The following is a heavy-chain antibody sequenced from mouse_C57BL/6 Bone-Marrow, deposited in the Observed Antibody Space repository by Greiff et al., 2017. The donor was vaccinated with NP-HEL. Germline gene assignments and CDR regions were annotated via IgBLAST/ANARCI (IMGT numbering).Heavy chain of an antibody. V-gene: IGHV5-6*02. CDR2: ISSGGSYT. D-gene: IGHD4-1*01. Sequence: EVMLVESGGDLVKPGGSLKLSCAASGFTFSSYGMSWVRQTPDKRLEWVATISSGGSYTYYPDSVKGRFTISRDNAKNTLYLQMSSLKSEDTAMYYCARRANLSLYAMDYWGQGTSVTVSS. CDR1: GFTFSSYG. CDR3: ARRANLSLYAMDY. J-gene: IGHJ4*01.